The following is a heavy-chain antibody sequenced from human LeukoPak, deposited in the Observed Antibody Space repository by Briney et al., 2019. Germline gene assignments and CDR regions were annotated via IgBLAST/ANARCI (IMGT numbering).Heavy chain of an antibody. CDR2: IIPIFGTA. D-gene: IGHD4-17*01. Sequence: GASVKVSCKASGGTFSSYAISWVRQAPGQGLEWMGGIIPIFGTANYAQKFQGRVTITADESTSTAYMELSSLRSEDTAVYYCAREGETVTTEMVWFDPWGQGTLVTVSS. V-gene: IGHV1-69*13. J-gene: IGHJ5*02. CDR1: GGTFSSYA. CDR3: AREGETVTTEMVWFDP.